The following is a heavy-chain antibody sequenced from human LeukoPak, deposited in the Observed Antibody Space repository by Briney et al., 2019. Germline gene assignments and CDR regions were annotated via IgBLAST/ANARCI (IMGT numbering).Heavy chain of an antibody. V-gene: IGHV4-39*01. CDR3: ARRLAGYSLGGNY. CDR1: GDSISSGSYY. D-gene: IGHD4-23*01. CDR2: IYYSGST. Sequence: PSETLSLTCTVSGDSISSGSYYWGWIRQPPGKGLEWIASIYYSGSTYYNPSLKSRLNISVDTSKNQLSLNLSSVTAADTAVYYCARRLAGYSLGGNYWGQGTLVTVSS. J-gene: IGHJ4*02.